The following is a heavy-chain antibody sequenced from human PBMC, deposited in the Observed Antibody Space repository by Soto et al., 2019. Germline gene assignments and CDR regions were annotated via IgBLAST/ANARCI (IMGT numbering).Heavy chain of an antibody. V-gene: IGHV1-2*04. CDR3: ARGPTYSSSSWYYYYMDV. J-gene: IGHJ6*03. CDR2: INPNSGGT. CDR1: GYTFTGYY. Sequence: GASVKVSCKASGYTFTGYYMHWVRHAPGRGLEWMGWINPNSGGTNYAQKFQGWVTMTRDTSISTAYMEPSRLRSDDTAVYYCARGPTYSSSSWYYYYMDVWGKGTTVTVSS. D-gene: IGHD6-6*01.